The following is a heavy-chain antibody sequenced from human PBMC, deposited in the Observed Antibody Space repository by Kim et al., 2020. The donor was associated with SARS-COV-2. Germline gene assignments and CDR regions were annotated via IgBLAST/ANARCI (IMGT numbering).Heavy chain of an antibody. J-gene: IGHJ3*02. Sequence: SETLSLTCAVYGGSFSGYYWSWIRQPPGKGLEWIGEINHSGSTNYNPSLKSRVTISVDTSKNQFSLKLSSVTAADTAVYYCAVGDIEAFDIWGQGTMVTV. CDR1: GGSFSGYY. CDR2: INHSGST. CDR3: AVGDIEAFDI. V-gene: IGHV4-34*01. D-gene: IGHD4-17*01.